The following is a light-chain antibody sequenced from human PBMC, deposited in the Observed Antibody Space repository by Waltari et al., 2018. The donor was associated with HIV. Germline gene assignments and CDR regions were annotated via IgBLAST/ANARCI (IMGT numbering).Light chain of an antibody. CDR1: QSISSY. J-gene: IGKJ5*01. CDR3: QQSYSTPT. V-gene: IGKV1-39*01. Sequence: DIQMTQSPSSLSASVGDRVTITCRASQSISSYLNWYQQKPGNAPKLLIYVASSLQSGVPSRFSGSGSGTDFTLTISSLQPEDFATYYCQQSYSTPTFGQGTRLEIK. CDR2: VAS.